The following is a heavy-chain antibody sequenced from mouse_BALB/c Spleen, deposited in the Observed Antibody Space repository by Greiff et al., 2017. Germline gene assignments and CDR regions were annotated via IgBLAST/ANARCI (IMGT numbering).Heavy chain of an antibody. J-gene: IGHJ3*01. CDR1: GYTFTDYN. V-gene: IGHV1-18*01. CDR3: ATPLDGAWFAY. CDR2: INPNNGGT. Sequence: VQLQQSGPELVKPGASVKIPCKASGYTFTDYNMDWVKQSHGKSLEWIGDINPNNGGTIFNQKFKGKATLTVDKSSSTAYMELRSLTSEETAVYYCATPLDGAWFAYWGEGTLVTVSA.